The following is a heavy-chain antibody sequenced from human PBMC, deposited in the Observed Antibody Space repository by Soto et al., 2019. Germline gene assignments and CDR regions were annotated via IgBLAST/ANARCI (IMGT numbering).Heavy chain of an antibody. J-gene: IGHJ2*01. Sequence: DVQLLESGGGLVQPGGSLRLSCAASGFTFRSYAMSWVRQAPGKGLEWVSGISGSGISTHYADSVKGRFTVSRDTSKNPLYLQMNSLRAEDTAVYNCAKEPVGPDWYFDLWGRGTLVTVSS. V-gene: IGHV3-23*01. CDR1: GFTFRSYA. CDR3: AKEPVGPDWYFDL. CDR2: ISGSGIST.